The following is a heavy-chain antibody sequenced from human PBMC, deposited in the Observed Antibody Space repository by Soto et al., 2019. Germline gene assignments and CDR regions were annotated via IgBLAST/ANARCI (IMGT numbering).Heavy chain of an antibody. D-gene: IGHD3-10*01. CDR3: ARVSTMVRGVYYYYYMDV. V-gene: IGHV4-59*01. CDR1: GGSISSYY. Sequence: PSETLSLTCTVSGGSISSYYWSWIRQPPGKGLEWIGYIYYSGSTNYNPSLKSRVTISVDTSKNQFSLKLSSVTAADTAVYYCARVSTMVRGVYYYYYMDVWGKGTTVTVSS. J-gene: IGHJ6*03. CDR2: IYYSGST.